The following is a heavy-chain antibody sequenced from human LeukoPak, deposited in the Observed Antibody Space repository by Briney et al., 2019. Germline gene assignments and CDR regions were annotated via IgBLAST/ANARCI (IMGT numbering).Heavy chain of an antibody. Sequence: SETLSLTCTVSGGSISSSSYYWGWIRQPPGKGLEWIGSIYYSGSTYYNPSLKSRVTISVDTSKNQFSLKLSSVTAADTAVYYCARDNLWGSPVDYWGQGTLVTVSS. J-gene: IGHJ4*02. CDR1: GGSISSSSYY. V-gene: IGHV4-39*07. CDR2: IYYSGST. CDR3: ARDNLWGSPVDY. D-gene: IGHD3-10*01.